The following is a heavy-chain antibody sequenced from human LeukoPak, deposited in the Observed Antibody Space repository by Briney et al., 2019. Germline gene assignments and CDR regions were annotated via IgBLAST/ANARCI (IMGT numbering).Heavy chain of an antibody. J-gene: IGHJ4*02. D-gene: IGHD3-10*01. V-gene: IGHV4-59*01. CDR1: GGSISSYY. Sequence: KTSETLSLTCTVSGGSISSYYWSWIRQPPGKGLEWIGYIYYSGSTNYNPSLKSRVTISVDTSKNQFSLKLSSVTAADTAVYYCASVIWFGELFYFDYWGQGTLVTVSS. CDR3: ASVIWFGELFYFDY. CDR2: IYYSGST.